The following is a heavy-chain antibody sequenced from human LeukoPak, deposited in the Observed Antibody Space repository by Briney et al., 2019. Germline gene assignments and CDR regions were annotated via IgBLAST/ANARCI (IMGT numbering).Heavy chain of an antibody. CDR2: INHSGST. CDR1: GGSISSSSYY. D-gene: IGHD6-13*01. J-gene: IGHJ4*02. V-gene: IGHV4-39*07. CDR3: ARVQSGRAAAGHPFDY. Sequence: SETLSLTCTVSGGSISSSSYYWGWIRQPPGKGLEWIGEINHSGSTNYNPSLKSRVTISVDTSKNQFSLKLSSVTAADTAVYYCARVQSGRAAAGHPFDYWGQGTLVTVSS.